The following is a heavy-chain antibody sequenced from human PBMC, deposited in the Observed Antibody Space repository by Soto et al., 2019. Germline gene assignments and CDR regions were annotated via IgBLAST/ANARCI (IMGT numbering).Heavy chain of an antibody. J-gene: IGHJ5*02. CDR2: ISSSSSYI. V-gene: IGHV3-21*01. Sequence: PGGSLRLSCAASGFTFSSYSMNWVRQAPGKGLEWVSSISSSSSYIYYADSVKGRFTISRDNAKNSLYLQMNSLRAEDTAVYYCARDPEGYSGYDSPWGQGTLVTVSS. CDR3: ARDPEGYSGYDSP. CDR1: GFTFSSYS. D-gene: IGHD5-12*01.